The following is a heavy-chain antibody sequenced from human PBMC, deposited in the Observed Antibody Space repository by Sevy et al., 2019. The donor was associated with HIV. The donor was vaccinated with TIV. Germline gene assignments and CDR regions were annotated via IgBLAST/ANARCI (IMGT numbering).Heavy chain of an antibody. J-gene: IGHJ4*02. Sequence: GGSLRLSCAASGFTFSTYGMHWVRQAPGKGLEWVAVIWFDGSNTYYPDSVKGRFTISRDIAKNTLYLQMNSLRAEDTAVYYCARDLEFYDYGDYGPAFMPDYWGQGTLVTVSS. V-gene: IGHV3-33*01. CDR1: GFTFSTYG. CDR2: IWFDGSNT. CDR3: ARDLEFYDYGDYGPAFMPDY. D-gene: IGHD4-17*01.